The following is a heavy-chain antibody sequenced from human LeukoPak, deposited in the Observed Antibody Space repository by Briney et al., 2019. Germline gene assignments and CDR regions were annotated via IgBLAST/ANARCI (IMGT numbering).Heavy chain of an antibody. CDR3: ARDLEAAAGRPPFDY. CDR2: ITASGTAM. Sequence: PGGSLRLSCAASGFTFSSYSMNWVRQAPGKGLEWVSHITASGTAMFYADSVKGRFTISRDNAKNSLYLQMNSLRAEDTAFYYCARDLEAAAGRPPFDYWGQGTLVTVSS. CDR1: GFTFSSYS. V-gene: IGHV3-48*04. J-gene: IGHJ4*02. D-gene: IGHD6-13*01.